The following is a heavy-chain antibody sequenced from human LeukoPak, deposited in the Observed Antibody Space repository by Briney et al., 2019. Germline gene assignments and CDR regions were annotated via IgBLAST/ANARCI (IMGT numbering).Heavy chain of an antibody. J-gene: IGHJ4*02. CDR2: ISAYNGNT. V-gene: IGHV1-18*01. CDR3: ARGCDILTGYFDY. Sequence: ASVKVSCKASGYTFTTYGITWVRQAPGQGLEWMGWISAYNGNTNYARKLQGRVTITADKSTSTAYMELSSLRSEDTAVYYCARGCDILTGYFDYWGQGTLVTVSS. D-gene: IGHD3-9*01. CDR1: GYTFTTYG.